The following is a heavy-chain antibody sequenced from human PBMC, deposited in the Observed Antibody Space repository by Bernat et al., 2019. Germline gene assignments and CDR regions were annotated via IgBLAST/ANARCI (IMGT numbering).Heavy chain of an antibody. J-gene: IGHJ4*02. Sequence: QVQLQESGPGLVKPSQTLSLTCTVSGGSISSGGYYWSWIRQHPGKGLEWIGYIYYSGSTYYNPSLKSLVTISVDTSKNQFSLKLSSVTAADTAVYYCARGTDHDSNCYPPPDYLGQGTLVTVSS. CDR1: GGSISSGGYY. CDR3: ARGTDHDSNCYPPPDY. D-gene: IGHD3-22*01. CDR2: IYYSGST. V-gene: IGHV4-31*01.